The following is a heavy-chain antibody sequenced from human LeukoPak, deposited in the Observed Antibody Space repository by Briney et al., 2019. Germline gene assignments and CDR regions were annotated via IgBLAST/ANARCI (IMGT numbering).Heavy chain of an antibody. V-gene: IGHV4-34*01. CDR3: ARLSGHPRYFDL. CDR2: INHSGST. Sequence: SETLSLTCAVYGGSFSGYYWSWIRQPPGKGLEWIGEINHSGSTNYNPSLKSRVTISVDTSKNQFSLKLSSVTAADTAVYYCARLSGHPRYFDLWGRGTLVTVSS. CDR1: GGSFSGYY. J-gene: IGHJ2*01. D-gene: IGHD2/OR15-2a*01.